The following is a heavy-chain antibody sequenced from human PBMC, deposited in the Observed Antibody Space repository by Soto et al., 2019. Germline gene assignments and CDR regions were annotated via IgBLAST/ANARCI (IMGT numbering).Heavy chain of an antibody. D-gene: IGHD5-12*01. Sequence: QVQLVQSGAEVKKPGASVKVSCKASGYTFTSYGIIWVRQAPGQGLEWMRGISAYNGNTNYAQKLQDRVTMTTDTSTSTAYMELRSLRSEDTAVYYCARDPGPHIVATDGMDVWGQGTTVTVSS. V-gene: IGHV1-18*01. CDR1: GYTFTSYG. J-gene: IGHJ6*02. CDR2: ISAYNGNT. CDR3: ARDPGPHIVATDGMDV.